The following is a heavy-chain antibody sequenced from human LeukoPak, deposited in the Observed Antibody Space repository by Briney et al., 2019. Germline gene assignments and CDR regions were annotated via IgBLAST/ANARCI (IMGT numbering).Heavy chain of an antibody. D-gene: IGHD5-18*01. CDR3: ARDTAMASFDY. CDR2: IIPTFGTA. CDR1: GGTFSSYA. J-gene: IGHJ4*02. Sequence: SVKVSCKASGGTFSSYAISWVRQAPGQGLEWMGRIIPTFGTANYAQKFQGRVTITADKSTSTAYMELSSLRSEDTAVYYCARDTAMASFDYWGQGTLVTVSS. V-gene: IGHV1-69*06.